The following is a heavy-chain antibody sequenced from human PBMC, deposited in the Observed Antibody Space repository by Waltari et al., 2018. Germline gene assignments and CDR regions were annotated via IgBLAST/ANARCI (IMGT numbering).Heavy chain of an antibody. Sequence: QVQLQESGPGLVKPSETLSLTCTVSGGSISSPYWSWIRQPPGKGLEWIGYIYYSGSTNYNPSLKSRVTISVDTSKNQFSLKLSSVTAADTAVYYCARVKGYSSGWLSDYYYYMDVWGKGTTVTVSS. J-gene: IGHJ6*03. D-gene: IGHD6-19*01. CDR3: ARVKGYSSGWLSDYYYYMDV. CDR1: GGSISSPY. V-gene: IGHV4-59*11. CDR2: IYYSGST.